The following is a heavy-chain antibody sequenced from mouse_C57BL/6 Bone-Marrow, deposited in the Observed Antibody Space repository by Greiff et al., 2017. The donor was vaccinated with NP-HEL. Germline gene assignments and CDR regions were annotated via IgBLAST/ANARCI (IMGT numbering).Heavy chain of an antibody. Sequence: QVQLQQPGAELVRPGSSVKLSCKASGYTFTSYWMDWVKQRPGQGLEWIGNIYPSDSETHYNQKFKDKATLTVDKSSSTAYMQRGSLTSEDSAVYYCAREDGYDYDAWFAYWGQGTLVTVSA. V-gene: IGHV1-61*01. CDR3: AREDGYDYDAWFAY. CDR1: GYTFTSYW. J-gene: IGHJ3*01. CDR2: IYPSDSET. D-gene: IGHD2-4*01.